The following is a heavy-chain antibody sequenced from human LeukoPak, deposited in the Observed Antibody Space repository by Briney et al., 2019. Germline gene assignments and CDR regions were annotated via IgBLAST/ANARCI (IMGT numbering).Heavy chain of an antibody. J-gene: IGHJ4*02. CDR3: ARVSRGKWELLGAHDY. CDR2: ISGSSSYI. D-gene: IGHD1-26*01. CDR1: GFTFSGYD. Sequence: GGSLRLSCAASGFTFSGYDMNWVRQAPGKGLEWVSSISGSSSYIYYADSVKGRFTISRDNAKNSLDLQMNSLRAEDTAVYFCARVSRGKWELLGAHDYWGQGTLVTVSS. V-gene: IGHV3-21*01.